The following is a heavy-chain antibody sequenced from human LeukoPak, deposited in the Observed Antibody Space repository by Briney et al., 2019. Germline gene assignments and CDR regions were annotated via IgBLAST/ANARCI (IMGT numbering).Heavy chain of an antibody. CDR2: IYYSGST. CDR1: GGSISSSSYY. V-gene: IGHV4-39*01. J-gene: IGHJ5*02. D-gene: IGHD3-3*01. CDR3: ARLSGISNWFDP. Sequence: PSETLSLTCTVSGGSISSSSYYWGWIRQPPGTGLEWIGSIYYSGSTYYNPSLKSRVTISVDTSKNQFSLKLSSVTAADTAVYYCARLSGISNWFDPWGQGTLVTVSS.